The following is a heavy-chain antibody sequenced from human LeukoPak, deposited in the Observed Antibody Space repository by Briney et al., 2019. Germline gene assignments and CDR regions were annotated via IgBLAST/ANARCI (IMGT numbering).Heavy chain of an antibody. V-gene: IGHV4-31*03. CDR3: ARSYDSSGRNFDY. CDR1: GGSISSGGYY. Sequence: ASQTLSLPCTVSGGSISSGGYYWSWIRQHPGKGLEWIGYIYYSGSTYYNPSLKSRVTISVDTSKNQFSLKLSSVTAADTAVYYCARSYDSSGRNFDYWGQGTLVTVSS. CDR2: IYYSGST. D-gene: IGHD3-22*01. J-gene: IGHJ4*02.